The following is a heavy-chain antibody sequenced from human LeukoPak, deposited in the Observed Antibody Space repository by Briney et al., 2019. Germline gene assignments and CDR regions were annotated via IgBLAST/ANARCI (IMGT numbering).Heavy chain of an antibody. CDR1: GFTFSSYG. V-gene: IGHV3-30*03. CDR2: ISYDGSNK. CDR3: ARDGVTTIPFDY. J-gene: IGHJ4*02. Sequence: PGRSLRLSCAASGFTFSSYGMHWVRQAPGKGLEWVAVISYDGSNKYYADSVKGRFTISRDNAKNTLYLQMDSLRAEDTAVYYCARDGVTTIPFDYWGQGTLVTVSS. D-gene: IGHD4-11*01.